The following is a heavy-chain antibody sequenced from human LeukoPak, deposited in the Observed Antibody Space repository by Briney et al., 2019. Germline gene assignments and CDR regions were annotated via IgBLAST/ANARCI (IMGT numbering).Heavy chain of an antibody. J-gene: IGHJ4*02. V-gene: IGHV3-9*01. CDR3: ARWLYNSGWAIDY. D-gene: IGHD6-19*01. CDR1: GFTFDDYA. Sequence: PGGSLRLSCAASGFTFDDYAMRWVRQAPGKGLEWVSGISWNGATFYYADSVKGRFTISRDNAKNSLFLQMNSLRAEDTAVYFCARWLYNSGWAIDYWGQGTLVTVSS. CDR2: ISWNGATF.